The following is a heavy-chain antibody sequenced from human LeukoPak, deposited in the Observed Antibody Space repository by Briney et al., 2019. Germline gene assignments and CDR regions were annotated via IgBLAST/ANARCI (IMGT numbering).Heavy chain of an antibody. CDR3: AAIVVVVADRAFDI. V-gene: IGHV3-30*03. Sequence: GGSLRLSCAASGFTFSSYGMHWVRQAPGKGLEWVAVISYDGSNKYYADSVKGRFTISRDNSKNTLYLQMNSLRAEDTAVYYCAAIVVVVADRAFDIWGQGTMVTVSS. J-gene: IGHJ3*02. D-gene: IGHD2-15*01. CDR2: ISYDGSNK. CDR1: GFTFSSYG.